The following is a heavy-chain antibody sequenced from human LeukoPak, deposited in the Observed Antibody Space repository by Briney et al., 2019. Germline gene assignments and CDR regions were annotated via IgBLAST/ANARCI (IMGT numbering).Heavy chain of an antibody. CDR1: GFTFSRYW. Sequence: GGSLRLSCAVSGFTFSRYWMSWVRQAPGKGLEWVANIMEDGSEQYYVDSVKGRFTISRDNAKSSLYLQMSSLRAEDTAVYYCARADLDTGTWGFDYWGQGTLVTVSS. CDR3: ARADLDTGTWGFDY. J-gene: IGHJ4*02. CDR2: IMEDGSEQ. V-gene: IGHV3-7*01. D-gene: IGHD5-18*01.